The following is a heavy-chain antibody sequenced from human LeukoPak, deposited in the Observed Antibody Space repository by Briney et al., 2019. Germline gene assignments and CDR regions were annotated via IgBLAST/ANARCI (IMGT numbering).Heavy chain of an antibody. CDR1: GFTVSSNY. Sequence: GGSLRLSCAASGFTVSSNYMSWVRQAPGKGLEWVSVIYSGGSTYYADSVKGRFTISRDNSKNTLYLQMNSLRAEDTAVYYCARGGYSYGLRMMYCFDYWGQGTLVTVSS. CDR2: IYSGGST. J-gene: IGHJ4*02. D-gene: IGHD5-18*01. CDR3: ARGGYSYGLRMMYCFDY. V-gene: IGHV3-66*02.